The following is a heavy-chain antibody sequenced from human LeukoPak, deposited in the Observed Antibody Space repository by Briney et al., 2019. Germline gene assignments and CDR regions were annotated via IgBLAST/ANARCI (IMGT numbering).Heavy chain of an antibody. D-gene: IGHD1-26*01. V-gene: IGHV3-23*01. CDR2: ISGSGGST. CDR3: AKHPYYSYYYGMDV. CDR1: GFIFNNYA. Sequence: SGGSLRLSCAASGFIFNNYAMSWVRQAPGRGLEWVSGISGSGGSTYYADSVKGRFTISRDTSRDTLYLQMNSLRAEDTAVYYCAKHPYYSYYYGMDVWGQGTTVTVSS. J-gene: IGHJ6*02.